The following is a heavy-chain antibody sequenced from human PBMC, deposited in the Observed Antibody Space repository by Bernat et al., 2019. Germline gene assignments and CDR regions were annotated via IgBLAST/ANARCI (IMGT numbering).Heavy chain of an antibody. D-gene: IGHD1-1*01. CDR1: GFTFSGSA. J-gene: IGHJ6*02. CDR2: IRSKANSYAT. CDR3: TRLGTTTYYYDSGMDV. Sequence: EVQLVESGGGLVQPGGSLKLSCAASGFTFSGSAMHWVRQASGKGLAWVGRIRSKANSYATAYAAAVKGRFTISRDDSKNTSYMQMNSLKPEDTAVYYCTRLGTTTYYYDSGMDVCGQGTTVTVSS. V-gene: IGHV3-73*01.